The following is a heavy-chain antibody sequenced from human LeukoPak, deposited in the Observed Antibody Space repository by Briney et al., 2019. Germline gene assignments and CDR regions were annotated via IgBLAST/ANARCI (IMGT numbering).Heavy chain of an antibody. Sequence: PGGSLRLSCAASGFTFSSYAMHWVRQAPGKGLEWVAVISYDGSNKYYADSVKGRFTISRDNSKNTLYLQMNSLRAEDTAVYYCARGRLSQRAFDIWGQGTMVTVSS. V-gene: IGHV3-30*04. D-gene: IGHD3-10*01. CDR1: GFTFSSYA. CDR2: ISYDGSNK. CDR3: ARGRLSQRAFDI. J-gene: IGHJ3*02.